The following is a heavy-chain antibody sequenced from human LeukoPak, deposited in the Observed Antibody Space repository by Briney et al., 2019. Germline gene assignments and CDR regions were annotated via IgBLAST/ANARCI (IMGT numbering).Heavy chain of an antibody. CDR1: GFTFSNYA. CDR3: ANLPYYYDSSGSYYFDY. Sequence: GGSPRLSCAASGFTFSNYAIHWVRQAPGKGLEWVAVISYDGSNKYYADSVKGRFTISRDNSKNTLYLQMNSLRAEDTAVYYCANLPYYYDSSGSYYFDYWGQGTLVTVSS. J-gene: IGHJ4*02. CDR2: ISYDGSNK. V-gene: IGHV3-30*04. D-gene: IGHD3-22*01.